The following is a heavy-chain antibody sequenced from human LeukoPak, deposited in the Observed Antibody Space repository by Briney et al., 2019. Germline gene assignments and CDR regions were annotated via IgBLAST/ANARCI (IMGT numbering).Heavy chain of an antibody. D-gene: IGHD1-26*01. CDR1: GGSFSGYY. V-gene: IGHV4-34*01. Sequence: SETLPLTCAVYGGSFSGYYWSWIRQSPGEGLESIGEINHSGSTNYNPSLKSRVTISVDTSMNQFSLKLSSVTAADTAVYYCARGIVGATRGLFDYWGQGILVTVSS. J-gene: IGHJ4*02. CDR3: ARGIVGATRGLFDY. CDR2: INHSGST.